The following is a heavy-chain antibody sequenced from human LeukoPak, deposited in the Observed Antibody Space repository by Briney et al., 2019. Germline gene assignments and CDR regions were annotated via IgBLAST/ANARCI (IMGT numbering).Heavy chain of an antibody. J-gene: IGHJ4*02. Sequence: GGSLRLSCAASGFTFSNAWMNWVRQAPGKGLEWVAFIRYDGSDKYYADSVKGRFTISRDNAKNSLYLQMNSLRAEDTAVYYCARDSGYDSRKARKVDTDYWGQGTLVTVSS. CDR1: GFTFSNAW. D-gene: IGHD5-12*01. CDR3: ARDSGYDSRKARKVDTDY. V-gene: IGHV3-30*02. CDR2: IRYDGSDK.